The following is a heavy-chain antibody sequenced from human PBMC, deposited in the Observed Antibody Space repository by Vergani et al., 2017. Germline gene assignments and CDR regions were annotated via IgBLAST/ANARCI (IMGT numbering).Heavy chain of an antibody. J-gene: IGHJ6*03. Sequence: QVQLVQSGAEVKKPGSSVKVSCKASGGTFSSYTISWVRQAPGQGLEWMGRIIPILGIANYAQKFQGRVTITADKSTSTAYMELSSLRSEDTAVYYCARGVPTIFGVVFPPAYYYYYMDVWGKGTTVTVSS. D-gene: IGHD3-3*01. CDR3: ARGVPTIFGVVFPPAYYYYYMDV. CDR1: GGTFSSYT. CDR2: IIPILGIA. V-gene: IGHV1-69*02.